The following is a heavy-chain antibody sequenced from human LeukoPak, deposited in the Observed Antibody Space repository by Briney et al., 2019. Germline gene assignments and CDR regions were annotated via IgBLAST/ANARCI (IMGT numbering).Heavy chain of an antibody. Sequence: SETLSLTCTVSGYSISSGYYWSWIRQPPGKGLEWIGEINHSGSTNYNPSLKSRVTISVDTSKNQFSLKLSSVTAADTAVYYCARVLKGTGSYWSMNYYYYYMDVWGKGTTVTISS. CDR3: ARVLKGTGSYWSMNYYYYYMDV. CDR2: INHSGST. V-gene: IGHV4-38-2*02. D-gene: IGHD1-26*01. J-gene: IGHJ6*03. CDR1: GYSISSGYY.